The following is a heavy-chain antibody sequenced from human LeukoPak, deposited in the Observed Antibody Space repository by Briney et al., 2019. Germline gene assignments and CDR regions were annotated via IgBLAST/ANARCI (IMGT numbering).Heavy chain of an antibody. CDR2: ISNSGSTI. CDR1: GFTFSSYE. V-gene: IGHV3-48*03. J-gene: IGHJ4*02. CDR3: ARDWGGGTHDY. Sequence: GGSLRLPCAASGFTFSSYEMNWVRQAPGKGLEWVSYISNSGSTIYHADSVKGRFTISRDNAKNSLYLQMNSLRAEDTAVYYCARDWGGGTHDYWGQGTLVTVSS. D-gene: IGHD3-10*01.